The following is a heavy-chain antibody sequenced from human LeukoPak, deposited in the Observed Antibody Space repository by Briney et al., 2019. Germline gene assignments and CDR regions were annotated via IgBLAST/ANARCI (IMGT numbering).Heavy chain of an antibody. D-gene: IGHD1-14*01. J-gene: IGHJ5*02. V-gene: IGHV3-23*01. CDR3: ARDQGITYNWFDP. Sequence: GGSLRLSCAASGFTFSRYVMSWVRQAPGKGPEWVSTVSGSGGSTYYADSVKGRFTISRDNSKNTLYLQMNSLRDEDTAVYYCARDQGITYNWFDPWGQGTLVTVSS. CDR1: GFTFSRYV. CDR2: VSGSGGST.